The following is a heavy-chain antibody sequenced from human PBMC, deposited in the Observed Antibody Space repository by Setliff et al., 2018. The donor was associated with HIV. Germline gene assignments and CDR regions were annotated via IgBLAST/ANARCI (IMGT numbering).Heavy chain of an antibody. V-gene: IGHV4-61*08. CDR2: IHYNGNT. CDR3: ARGRSRWTYYNYYYMDV. J-gene: IGHJ6*03. Sequence: ASETLSLTCTVSGGSISSGVYYWSWIRHHPGKGLEWIGYIHYNGNTNYNPSLKSRVTISVDTSKNQLSLKLSSVTAADTAVYYCARGRSRWTYYNYYYMDVWGKGTTVTVS. D-gene: IGHD6-13*01. CDR1: GGSISSGVYY.